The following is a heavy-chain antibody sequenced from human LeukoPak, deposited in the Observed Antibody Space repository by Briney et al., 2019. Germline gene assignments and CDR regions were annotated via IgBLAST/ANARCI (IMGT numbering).Heavy chain of an antibody. CDR2: ISSGTSYI. CDR3: ARVYGGGWSDS. CDR1: GFTFSTYS. D-gene: IGHD4-23*01. J-gene: IGHJ4*02. Sequence: GGSLRLSCAASGFTFSTYSMNWVGQAPGKGLEWVSSISSGTSYIYYADSVKGRFTISRDNAKNSLFLQINSLKAEDTAVYYCARVYGGGWSDSWGQGTLVTVSS. V-gene: IGHV3-21*01.